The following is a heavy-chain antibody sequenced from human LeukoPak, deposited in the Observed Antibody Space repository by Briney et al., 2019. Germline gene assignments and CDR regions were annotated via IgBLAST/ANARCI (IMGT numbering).Heavy chain of an antibody. CDR3: ARVVNPTYCSSPRCYWKGWFDP. J-gene: IGHJ5*02. CDR2: IVPIFGTA. Sequence: ASVKVSCKASGGTFSRYAVSWVRQAPGQGLEWMGGIVPIFGTANYAQKFQGRVTITADESTGTAYMDLSSLRYEDTAVYYCARVVNPTYCSSPRCYWKGWFDPWGQGTLVTVSS. D-gene: IGHD2-2*01. V-gene: IGHV1-69*01. CDR1: GGTFSRYA.